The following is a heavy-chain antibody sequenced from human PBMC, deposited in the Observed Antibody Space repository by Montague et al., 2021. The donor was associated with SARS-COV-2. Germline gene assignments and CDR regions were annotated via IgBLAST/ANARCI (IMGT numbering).Heavy chain of an antibody. V-gene: IGHV4-59*01. D-gene: IGHD3-22*01. CDR2: IYYSGST. J-gene: IGHJ4*02. Sequence: SETLSLTCTVSGGSMSDYYWSWIRQPPGEGLEWIGYIYYSGSTDYNPSLNSRVTLSLDTSKNQFSLNLSSVTAADTAFYYCARVHYYTGYVDSWGQGTLVSVSS. CDR3: ARVHYYTGYVDS. CDR1: GGSMSDYY.